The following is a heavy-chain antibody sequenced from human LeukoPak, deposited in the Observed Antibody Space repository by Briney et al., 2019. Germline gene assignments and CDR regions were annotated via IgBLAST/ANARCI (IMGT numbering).Heavy chain of an antibody. D-gene: IGHD1-14*01. Sequence: GASVKVSCKASGYTFTSYGISWVRQAPGQGLEWMGWISAYNGNTNYAQKLQGRVTMTTDTSTSTAYMELRSLRSDDTAVYYCARVSYDYYYYYYMDVWGKGTTVTVSS. V-gene: IGHV1-18*01. J-gene: IGHJ6*03. CDR3: ARVSYDYYYYYYMDV. CDR2: ISAYNGNT. CDR1: GYTFTSYG.